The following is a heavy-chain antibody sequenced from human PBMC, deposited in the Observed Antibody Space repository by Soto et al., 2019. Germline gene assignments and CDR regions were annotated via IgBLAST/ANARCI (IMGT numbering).Heavy chain of an antibody. D-gene: IGHD2-15*01. J-gene: IGHJ3*02. V-gene: IGHV3-11*01. CDR2: ISSSGSGI. Sequence: QVQLVESGGGLVKPGGSLRLSCAASGFTFSDYYMTWIRQAPGKGLEWVSYISSSGSGIYYPDSVKGGFTISRDNAKKSLYLKMSSLRAEDTAVYYCARAYSDAFDIWGQGTLVTVSS. CDR1: GFTFSDYY. CDR3: ARAYSDAFDI.